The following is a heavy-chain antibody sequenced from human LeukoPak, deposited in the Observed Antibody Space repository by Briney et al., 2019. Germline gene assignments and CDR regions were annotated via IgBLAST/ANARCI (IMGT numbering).Heavy chain of an antibody. CDR3: ARMFNSDWSPLDN. CDR1: GFTFSIYS. V-gene: IGHV3-48*02. CDR2: ISGSSSTT. J-gene: IGHJ4*02. Sequence: GGSLRLSCVASGFTFSIYSMNWVRHAPGKGLEWISYISGSSSTTYYADSVKGRFTISRDNAKKSLYLHMISLRDEDTAVYYCARMFNSDWSPLDNWGQGTLVTVSS. D-gene: IGHD6-19*01.